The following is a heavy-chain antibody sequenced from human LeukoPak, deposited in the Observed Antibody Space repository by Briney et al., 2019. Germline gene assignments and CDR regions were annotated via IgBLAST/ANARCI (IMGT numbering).Heavy chain of an antibody. CDR3: ARGLTIFGVVMFDP. J-gene: IGHJ5*02. V-gene: IGHV4-61*01. CDR1: GGSISSGSYY. Sequence: PSETLSLTCTVSGGSISSGSYYWSWIRQPPGKGLEWIGYIYYSGSTNYNPSLKSRVTISVDTSKNQFSLKLSSVTAADTAVYYCARGLTIFGVVMFDPWGQGTLVTVSS. D-gene: IGHD3-3*01. CDR2: IYYSGST.